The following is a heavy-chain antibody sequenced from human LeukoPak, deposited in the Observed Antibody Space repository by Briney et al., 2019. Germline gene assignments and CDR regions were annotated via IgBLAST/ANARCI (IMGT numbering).Heavy chain of an antibody. Sequence: GASVKVSCKASGYTFTGYYMHWVRQAPGQGLEWMGWINPNSGGTNYAQKFQGWVTMTRDTSISTAYMELSRLRSDDTAVYYCARAVRGVMGAFDIWGQGTMVTVSS. D-gene: IGHD3-10*01. CDR3: ARAVRGVMGAFDI. V-gene: IGHV1-2*04. J-gene: IGHJ3*02. CDR2: INPNSGGT. CDR1: GYTFTGYY.